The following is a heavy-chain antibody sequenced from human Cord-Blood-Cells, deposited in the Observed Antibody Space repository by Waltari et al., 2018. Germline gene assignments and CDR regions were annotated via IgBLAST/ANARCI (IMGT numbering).Heavy chain of an antibody. CDR2: IIPIFGTA. CDR1: GGTFSSYA. J-gene: IGHJ4*02. D-gene: IGHD3-3*01. V-gene: IGHV1-69*01. Sequence: QVQLVQSGAEVKKPGSSVMVSCKASGGTFSSYAISWVRQAPGQGLEWMGGIIPIFGTATYAQKFQGRVTITADESTSTAYMERSSLRSEDTAVYYCARGRSARFLEWLYFDYWGQGTLVTVSS. CDR3: ARGRSARFLEWLYFDY.